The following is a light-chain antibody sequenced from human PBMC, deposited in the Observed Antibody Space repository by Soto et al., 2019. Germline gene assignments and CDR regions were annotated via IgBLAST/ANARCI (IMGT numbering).Light chain of an antibody. Sequence: QSVLTQPASVSGSPGQSITISCIGTNSDVGGYNYVSWYQQHPGKAPKLMIYEVSNRPSGVSSRFSGSKSGNTASLTISGLQAEDEADYYCSSYTGRSTWVFGGGTKLTVL. V-gene: IGLV2-14*01. CDR3: SSYTGRSTWV. CDR2: EVS. CDR1: NSDVGGYNY. J-gene: IGLJ3*02.